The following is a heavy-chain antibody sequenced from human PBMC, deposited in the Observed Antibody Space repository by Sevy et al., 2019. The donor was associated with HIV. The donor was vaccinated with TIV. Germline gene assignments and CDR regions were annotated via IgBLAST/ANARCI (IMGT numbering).Heavy chain of an antibody. J-gene: IGHJ6*02. V-gene: IGHV3-30*18. D-gene: IGHD2-15*01. CDR2: ISYDGSNK. CDR1: GFTFSSYG. Sequence: GGSLRLSCAASGFTFSSYGMHWVRQAPGKGLEWVAVISYDGSNKYYADSVKGRFTISRDNSKNTRYLQMNSLRAEDTDVYYCAKDSLSAGYCSGGSCTDYYYYGMDVWGQGTTVTVSS. CDR3: AKDSLSAGYCSGGSCTDYYYYGMDV.